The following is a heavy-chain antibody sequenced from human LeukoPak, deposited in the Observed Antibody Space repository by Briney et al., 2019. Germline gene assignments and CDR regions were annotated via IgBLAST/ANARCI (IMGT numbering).Heavy chain of an antibody. CDR3: ARDTGVGATIS. CDR1: GGSFSAYY. V-gene: IGHV4-34*01. J-gene: IGHJ5*02. CDR2: INHSGST. Sequence: SETLSLTCAVYGGSFSAYYWSWIRQPPGKGLEWIGEINHSGSTNYNPSLKSRVTISVDTSKNQFSLKLSSVTAADTAVYYCARDTGVGATISWGQGTLVTVSS. D-gene: IGHD1-26*01.